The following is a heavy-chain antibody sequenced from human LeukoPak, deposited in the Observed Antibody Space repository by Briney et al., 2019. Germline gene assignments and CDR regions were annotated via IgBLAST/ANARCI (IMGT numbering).Heavy chain of an antibody. D-gene: IGHD6-19*01. CDR1: GFIFSSYE. V-gene: IGHV3-48*03. CDR3: ARVEAVAGYNLFDA. CDR2: ISSSGSTI. Sequence: GGSLRLSCAASGFIFSSYEMNWVRQAPGKGLEWVSYISSSGSTIYYADSVKGRFTISRDNAKNSLYMQMNSLRAEDTAVYCCARVEAVAGYNLFDAWGQGSLVTVSS. J-gene: IGHJ5*02.